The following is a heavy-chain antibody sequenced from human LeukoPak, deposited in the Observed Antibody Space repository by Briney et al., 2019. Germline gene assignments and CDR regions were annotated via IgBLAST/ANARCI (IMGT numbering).Heavy chain of an antibody. D-gene: IGHD3-10*01. V-gene: IGHV4-4*02. CDR3: AKKGWFVELSERNWFDP. CDR2: IYQSGST. Sequence: SGTLSLTCAVSGASIGGTNWWSWVRQPPGRGLEWIGEIYQSGSTNYNLSLKSRVTISIDKSKNQFSLKLSSVTAADTAVYYCAKKGWFVELSERNWFDPWGQGTLVTVSS. J-gene: IGHJ5*02. CDR1: GASIGGTNW.